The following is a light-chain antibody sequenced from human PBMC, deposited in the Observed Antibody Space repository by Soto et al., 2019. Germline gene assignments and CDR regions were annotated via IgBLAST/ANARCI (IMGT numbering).Light chain of an antibody. CDR3: QQADSFPLT. J-gene: IGKJ4*01. V-gene: IGKV1D-12*01. Sequence: DIQMTQSPSSVSASIGDTVTITCRASRDISTLLAWYQQKPGKAPKLLIYGASTLESGVPSRFSGRGSGTDFTLTISSLQPEDFATYFCQQADSFPLTFGGGTKVEIK. CDR1: RDISTL. CDR2: GAS.